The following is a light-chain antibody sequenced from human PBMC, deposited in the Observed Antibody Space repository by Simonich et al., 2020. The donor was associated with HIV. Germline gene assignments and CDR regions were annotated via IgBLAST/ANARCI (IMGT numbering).Light chain of an antibody. V-gene: IGKV2-30*02. Sequence: DVVMTQSPLSLPVTLGQPASISCRSSQSLVHSDGNTHLNWFQQRPGQSPRRLIYKVSNRDSGVPDRFSGSGSGTDFTLTISSLQAEDVAVYFCQQCHSHPHTFGQGTKVEIK. CDR2: KVS. J-gene: IGKJ2*01. CDR1: QSLVHSDGNTH. CDR3: QQCHSHPHT.